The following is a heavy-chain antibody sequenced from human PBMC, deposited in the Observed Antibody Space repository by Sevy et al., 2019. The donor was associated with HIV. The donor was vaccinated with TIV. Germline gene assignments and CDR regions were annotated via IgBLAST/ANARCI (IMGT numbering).Heavy chain of an antibody. CDR1: GFTFSSYG. Sequence: GGSLRLSCAASGFTFSSYGMHWVRQAPGKGLEWVAVISYDGSNKNNADSVKGRFTISRDNSKNTLYLQMNSLRAEDTAVYYCAKDSSGSGRTGGMDVWGQGTTVTVSS. J-gene: IGHJ6*02. CDR2: ISYDGSNK. V-gene: IGHV3-30*18. D-gene: IGHD3-10*01. CDR3: AKDSSGSGRTGGMDV.